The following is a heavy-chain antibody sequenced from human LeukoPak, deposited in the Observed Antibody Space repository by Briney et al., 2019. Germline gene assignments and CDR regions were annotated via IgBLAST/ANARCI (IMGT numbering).Heavy chain of an antibody. CDR1: EYSFTSYW. Sequence: GEPLKISCKGSEYSFTSYWIGWVRQMPGKGLEWMRIIYPGDSDTRYSPSLQAQVTISADKSISTAYLQWSSLKASDTAMYYCARLSDYGDHVGAFDIWGQGTMVTVSS. J-gene: IGHJ3*02. D-gene: IGHD4-17*01. V-gene: IGHV5-51*01. CDR3: ARLSDYGDHVGAFDI. CDR2: IYPGDSDT.